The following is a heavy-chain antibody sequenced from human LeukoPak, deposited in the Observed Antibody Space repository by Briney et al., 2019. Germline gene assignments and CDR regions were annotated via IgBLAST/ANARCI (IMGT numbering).Heavy chain of an antibody. D-gene: IGHD3-10*01. CDR2: IYYSGST. V-gene: IGHV4-59*01. CDR1: GGSISTYY. J-gene: IGHJ3*02. CDR3: ARGPTQNAYGSGSRWAFDI. Sequence: PSETLSLTCTVSGGSISTYYWSWIRQPPGKGLEWIGYIYYSGSTNYSPSLKSRGIISVDTSKNQFSLKLTSVTAADTAVYYCARGPTQNAYGSGSRWAFDIWGQGTMVTVSS.